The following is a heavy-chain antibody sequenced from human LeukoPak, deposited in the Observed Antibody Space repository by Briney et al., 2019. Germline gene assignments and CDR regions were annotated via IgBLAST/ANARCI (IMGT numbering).Heavy chain of an antibody. Sequence: SQTLSLNCTVSGASISSGDYYWRWIRQPPGKGLEWIGYIYYSGSTYYNPSRKSPVTISVDTSKDHFSLKLSSVTAADTAVYYCAQGIAKFVPWGQGALVTVSS. CDR3: AQGIAKFVP. V-gene: IGHV4-30-4*01. CDR1: GASISSGDYY. D-gene: IGHD6-13*01. J-gene: IGHJ5*02. CDR2: IYYSGST.